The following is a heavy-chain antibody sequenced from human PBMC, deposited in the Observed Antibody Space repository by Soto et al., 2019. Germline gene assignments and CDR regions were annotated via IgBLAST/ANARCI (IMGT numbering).Heavy chain of an antibody. CDR2: ISGSGGST. J-gene: IGHJ4*02. V-gene: IGHV3-23*01. D-gene: IGHD3-9*01. CDR1: GFTFSSYA. Sequence: PVGSLRLSCAASGFTFSSYAMSWVRQAPGKGLEWVSAISGSGGSTYYADSVKGRFTISRDNSKNTLYLQMNSLRAEDTAVYYCAKDFDYDILTGSSPFDYWGQGTLVRVSS. CDR3: AKDFDYDILTGSSPFDY.